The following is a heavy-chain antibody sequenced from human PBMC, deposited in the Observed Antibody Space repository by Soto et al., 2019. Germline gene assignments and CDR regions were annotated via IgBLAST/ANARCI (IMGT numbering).Heavy chain of an antibody. Sequence: QVQAVQSGAEVKKPGSSVKVSCKASGGTFSSYVISWVRQAPGQGLEWMGRIIHIFGTANYAQKFQGRVTITADESTSTAYMELSSRRSEDTAVYYCASESGRTSGMDVWGQGTTITVSS. J-gene: IGHJ6*02. CDR2: IIHIFGTA. CDR1: GGTFSSYV. CDR3: ASESGRTSGMDV. V-gene: IGHV1-69*18. D-gene: IGHD2-8*01.